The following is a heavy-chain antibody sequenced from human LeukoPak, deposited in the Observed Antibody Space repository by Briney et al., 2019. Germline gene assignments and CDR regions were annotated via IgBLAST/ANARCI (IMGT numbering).Heavy chain of an antibody. CDR2: ISYDGSNK. J-gene: IGHJ4*02. CDR3: AKLLWFGDPGSFDY. CDR1: GFTFSSYG. Sequence: GGSLRLSCAASGFTFSSYGVHWVRQAPGKGLEWVAVISYDGSNKYYADSVKGRFTISRDNSKNTLYLQMNSLRAEDTAVYYCAKLLWFGDPGSFDYWGQGTLVTVSS. V-gene: IGHV3-30*18. D-gene: IGHD3-10*01.